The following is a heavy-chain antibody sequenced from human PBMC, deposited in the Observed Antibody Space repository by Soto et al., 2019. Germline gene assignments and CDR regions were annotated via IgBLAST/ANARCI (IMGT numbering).Heavy chain of an antibody. Sequence: AASVKVSCKASGYTFTSYAMHWVRQAPGQRLEWMGWINAGNGNTKYSQKFQGRVTITRDTSASTAYMELSSLRSEDTAVYYCARDRDDYGDYGAFDIWGQGTMVTVSS. J-gene: IGHJ3*02. CDR1: GYTFTSYA. D-gene: IGHD4-17*01. CDR3: ARDRDDYGDYGAFDI. CDR2: INAGNGNT. V-gene: IGHV1-3*01.